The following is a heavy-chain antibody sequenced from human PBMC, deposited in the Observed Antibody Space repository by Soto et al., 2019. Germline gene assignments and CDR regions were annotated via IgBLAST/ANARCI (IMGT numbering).Heavy chain of an antibody. J-gene: IGHJ3*01. V-gene: IGHV1-69*12. D-gene: IGHD3-3*01. CDR1: GGTFSSYA. CDR3: ARDHDFYLRLLT. CDR2: IIPIFGTA. Sequence: QVQLVQSGAEVKKPGSSVKVSCKASGGTFSSYAISWVRQAPGQGLEWMGGIIPIFGTANYAQKFQGRVTIXAXVSTSTAYMELSSLRSEDTAVYYCARDHDFYLRLLTWGQGTMVTVSS.